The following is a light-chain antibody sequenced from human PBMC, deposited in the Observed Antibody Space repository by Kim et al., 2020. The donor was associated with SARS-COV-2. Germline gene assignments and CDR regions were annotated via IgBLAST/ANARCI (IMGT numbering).Light chain of an antibody. J-gene: IGKJ4*01. CDR1: QSGSSN. CDR3: QQYDSCPPLT. V-gene: IGKV3D-15*01. CDR2: GAS. Sequence: SAEETAPLCSRARQSGSSNLAWYQQKPAQAPRLLIYGASTSATGIPDRCSGSGSGTDFTLTISRLQAEEFAVDYCQQYDSCPPLTFGGGTKVDIK.